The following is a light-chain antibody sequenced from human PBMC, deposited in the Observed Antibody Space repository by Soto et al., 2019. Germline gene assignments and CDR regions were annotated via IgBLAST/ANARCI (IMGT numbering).Light chain of an antibody. CDR2: KES. Sequence: IQRTQSHSTLSSSVVYRVTITCLASQSISSWLAWYKQKPGKAPKLLIYKESSLESGVPSRFSGSGSGKEFTLTISSMQHDDFATYYCKQYNSYSITFGKGTQLEIK. J-gene: IGKJ5*01. CDR1: QSISSW. V-gene: IGKV1-5*03. CDR3: KQYNSYSIT.